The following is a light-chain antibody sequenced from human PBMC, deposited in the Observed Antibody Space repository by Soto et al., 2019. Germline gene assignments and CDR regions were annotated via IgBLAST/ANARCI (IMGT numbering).Light chain of an antibody. V-gene: IGLV2-8*01. Sequence: QSALTQPPSASWSPGQSVTISCTGTSSDVGGYNYVSWYQQHPGKAPKLMIYEVSKRPSGVPDRFSGSKSGNTASLTVSGLQAEDEADYYCSSYAGSTYVFGTGTKVTVL. CDR1: SSDVGGYNY. CDR2: EVS. CDR3: SSYAGSTYV. J-gene: IGLJ1*01.